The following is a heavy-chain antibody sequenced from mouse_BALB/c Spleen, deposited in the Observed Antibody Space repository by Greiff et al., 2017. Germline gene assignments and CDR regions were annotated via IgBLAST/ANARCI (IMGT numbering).Heavy chain of an antibody. J-gene: IGHJ1*01. CDR2: ISYSGST. V-gene: IGHV3-8*02. CDR1: GDSITSGY. D-gene: IGHD1-1*01. CDR3: AGDYFYASSDVGGDFDV. Sequence: EVKLVESGPSLVKPSQTLSLTCSVTGDSITSGYWNWIRKFPGNKLEYMGYISYSGSTYYNPSLKSRISITRDTSKTQYYLQLNAVTTEDTATYYGAGDYFYASSDVGGDFDVWGAGTTLTVSS.